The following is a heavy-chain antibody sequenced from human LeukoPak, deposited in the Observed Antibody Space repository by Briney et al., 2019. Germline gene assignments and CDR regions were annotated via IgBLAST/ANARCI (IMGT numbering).Heavy chain of an antibody. Sequence: SVKVSCKASGGTFSSYAISWVRQAPGQGLEWMGGIIPIFGTANYAQKFQGRVTITADESTSTAYMELSSLRSEDTAVYYCARGEDIVATILDYWGRGTLVTVSS. V-gene: IGHV1-69*13. CDR1: GGTFSSYA. CDR3: ARGEDIVATILDY. D-gene: IGHD5-12*01. CDR2: IIPIFGTA. J-gene: IGHJ4*02.